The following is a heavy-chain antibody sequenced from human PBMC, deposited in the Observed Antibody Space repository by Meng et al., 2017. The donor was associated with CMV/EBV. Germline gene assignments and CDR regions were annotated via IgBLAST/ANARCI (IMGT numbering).Heavy chain of an antibody. CDR3: ARGTKGYYDFWSGYRPGPWFDP. Sequence: ASVKVSCKASGYTFTSYDINWVRQATGQGLEWMGWMNPNSGNTGYAQKFQGRVTITRNTSISTAYMELSSLRSEDTAVYYCARGTKGYYDFWSGYRPGPWFDPWGQGTQVTVSS. J-gene: IGHJ5*02. V-gene: IGHV1-8*03. CDR2: MNPNSGNT. CDR1: GYTFTSYD. D-gene: IGHD3-3*01.